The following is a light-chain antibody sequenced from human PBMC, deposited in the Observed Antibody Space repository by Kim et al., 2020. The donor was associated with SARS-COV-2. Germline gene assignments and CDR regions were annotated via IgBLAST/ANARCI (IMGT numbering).Light chain of an antibody. CDR2: DVS. J-gene: IGLJ3*02. Sequence: GQSMTISCTGTSSEVGGYNYVSGYQQHPGKAPKLMIYDVSNRPSGVSNRFSGAKSGNTASLTISGLQAEDEADYYCSSYTSSSTWVFGGGTQLTVL. V-gene: IGLV2-14*03. CDR3: SSYTSSSTWV. CDR1: SSEVGGYNY.